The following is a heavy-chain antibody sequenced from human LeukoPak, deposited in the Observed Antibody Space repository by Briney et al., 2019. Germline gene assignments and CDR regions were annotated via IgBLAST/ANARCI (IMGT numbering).Heavy chain of an antibody. Sequence: GGSLRLSCTASGFTFGDYAMSRIRQAPGKGLEWVGFIRSKAYGETADYAASVKGRFTISRDDSKAIAYLQMNSLKTEDTAVYHCTRDRGAYNLYDYWGQGTLVTVSS. CDR3: TRDRGAYNLYDY. V-gene: IGHV3-49*03. J-gene: IGHJ4*02. D-gene: IGHD1-1*01. CDR1: GFTFGDYA. CDR2: IRSKAYGETA.